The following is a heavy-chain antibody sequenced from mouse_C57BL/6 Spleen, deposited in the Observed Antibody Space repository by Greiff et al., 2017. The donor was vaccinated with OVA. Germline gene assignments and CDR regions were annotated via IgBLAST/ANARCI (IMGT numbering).Heavy chain of an antibody. CDR3: ARDYGSSYVKYFDG. J-gene: IGHJ1*03. V-gene: IGHV1-50*01. CDR1: GYTFTSYW. Sequence: QVQLQQPGAELVKPGASVNLSCKASGYTFTSYWMQWVKQRPGQGLEWIGEIDPSDSYTNYNQKFKGKATLTVDTSSSTAYMQLSSLTSEDSAVYYCARDYGSSYVKYFDGWGTGTTVTVSS. D-gene: IGHD1-1*01. CDR2: IDPSDSYT.